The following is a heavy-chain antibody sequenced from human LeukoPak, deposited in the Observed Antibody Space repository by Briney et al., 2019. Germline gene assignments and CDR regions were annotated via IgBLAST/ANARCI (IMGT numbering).Heavy chain of an antibody. CDR1: GGTFSSYA. CDR3: ARGGSIAAAAPN. D-gene: IGHD6-13*01. V-gene: IGHV1-8*02. CDR2: MNPNSGNT. J-gene: IGHJ4*02. Sequence: GASVKVSCKASGGTFSSYAISWVRQAPGQGLEWMGWMNPNSGNTGYAQKFQGRVTMTRNTSISTAYMELSSLRSEDTAVYYCARGGSIAAAAPNWGQGTLVTVSS.